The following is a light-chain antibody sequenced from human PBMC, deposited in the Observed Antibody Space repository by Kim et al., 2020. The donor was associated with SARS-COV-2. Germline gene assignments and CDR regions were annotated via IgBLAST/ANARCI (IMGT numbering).Light chain of an antibody. J-gene: IGLJ2*01. Sequence: GQSITISSTGTSSDVGGYNYVSWYQQHPGKAPTLVIYDVSKGPSGVSNRFSGSKSGKTAALIISGLQDEDEADYYCCSYTSSSTVVFGGGTQLTVL. V-gene: IGLV2-14*04. CDR3: CSYTSSSTVV. CDR1: SSDVGGYNY. CDR2: DVS.